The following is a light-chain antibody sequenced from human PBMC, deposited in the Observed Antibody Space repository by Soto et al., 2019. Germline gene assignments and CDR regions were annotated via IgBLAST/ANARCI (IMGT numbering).Light chain of an antibody. V-gene: IGKV2-30*01. J-gene: IGKJ1*01. CDR2: QVS. CDR3: IQTTQWTWT. CDR1: QSLVDSDGNTY. Sequence: DIVMTQSPLSLPVTLGQPASISCRSSQSLVDSDGNTYLNWFQQRPGQSPRRLIYQVSNRDSGVRDRFSGSGSGTDFTLKISRVEAEDVGVYYCIQTTQWTWTFGQGTKVEIK.